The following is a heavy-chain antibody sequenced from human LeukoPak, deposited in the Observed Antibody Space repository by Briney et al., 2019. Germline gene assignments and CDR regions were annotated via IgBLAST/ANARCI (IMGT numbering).Heavy chain of an antibody. D-gene: IGHD6-19*01. V-gene: IGHV4-34*01. Sequence: KPSETLSLTCAVYGGSFSGYYWSWIRQPPGKGLEWIGEINHSGSTNYNPSLKSRVTISVDTSKNQFSLKLSPVTAADTAVYYCARGLAIAVAEANLDYWGQGTLVTVSS. CDR3: ARGLAIAVAEANLDY. J-gene: IGHJ4*02. CDR2: INHSGST. CDR1: GGSFSGYY.